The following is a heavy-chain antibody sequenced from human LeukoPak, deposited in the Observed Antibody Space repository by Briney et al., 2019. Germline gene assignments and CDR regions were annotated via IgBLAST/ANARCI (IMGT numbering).Heavy chain of an antibody. CDR1: GYTLTELS. V-gene: IGHV1-24*01. J-gene: IGHJ3*02. CDR2: FDPEDGET. CDR3: ARDVVGVRAFDI. Sequence: ASVKVSCKVSGYTLTELSMHWVRQAPGKGLEWMGGFDPEDGETIYAQKFQGRVTITRDTSASTAYMELSSLRSEDTAVYYCARDVVGVRAFDIWGQGTMVTVSS. D-gene: IGHD1-26*01.